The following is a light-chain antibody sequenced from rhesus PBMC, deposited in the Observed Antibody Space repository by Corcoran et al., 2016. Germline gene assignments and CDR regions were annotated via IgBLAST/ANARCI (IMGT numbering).Light chain of an antibody. CDR1: QGISSW. CDR3: QQYDKTPWT. V-gene: IGKV1-21*01. J-gene: IGKJ1*01. CDR2: KES. Sequence: DIQMTQSPSSLSASVGDTVTITCRASQGISSWLAWYQQKPGKAPNLLIYKESSLKSGVPSRFSGSRSGTDLPLTISSLQSEDFSTYYCQQYDKTPWTFVLGTKVEIK.